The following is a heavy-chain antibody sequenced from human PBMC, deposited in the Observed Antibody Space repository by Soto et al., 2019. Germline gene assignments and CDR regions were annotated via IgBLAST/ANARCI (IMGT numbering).Heavy chain of an antibody. CDR3: ARLGGYCTITSCYGYYGMDV. CDR2: FYYSGST. Sequence: SETLSLTCTFSGGSISSFPYSWGWIRQPPGKGLEWIGTFYYSGSTYYNPSLESRVTISVDTSKNQFSLKVSSVTAADTAVYYCARLGGYCTITSCYGYYGMDVWGQGTTVT. D-gene: IGHD2-2*01. CDR1: GGSISSFPYS. J-gene: IGHJ6*02. V-gene: IGHV4-39*01.